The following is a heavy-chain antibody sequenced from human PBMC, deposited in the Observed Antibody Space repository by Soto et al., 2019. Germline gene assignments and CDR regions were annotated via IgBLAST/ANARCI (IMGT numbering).Heavy chain of an antibody. CDR2: ISAYNGNT. V-gene: IGHV1-18*01. J-gene: IGHJ4*02. Sequence: QVQLVQSGAEVKKPGASVKVSCKASGYTFTSYGISWVRQAPGQGLEWMGWISAYNGNTNYAQKLQGRVTMTTDTSTSTADVDVRSLRSDDTAVYYCARDAGVSGELYYWGQGTLVTVSS. D-gene: IGHD3-16*01. CDR3: ARDAGVSGELYY. CDR1: GYTFTSYG.